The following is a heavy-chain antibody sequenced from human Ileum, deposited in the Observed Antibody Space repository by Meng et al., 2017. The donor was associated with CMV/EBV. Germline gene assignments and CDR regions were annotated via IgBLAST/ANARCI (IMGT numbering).Heavy chain of an antibody. J-gene: IGHJ4*02. CDR1: GFTFSSYA. V-gene: IGHV3-23*01. Sequence: GESLKISCAASGFTFSSYAMSWVRQAPGEGLEWVSAISGSGGSRYYADSVKGRFTISRDNSKNTLDLQMTSLRADDTSVCYCAKRSCSSTSCYIAYWGQGTLVTVSS. CDR3: AKRSCSSTSCYIAY. D-gene: IGHD2-2*02. CDR2: ISGSGGSR.